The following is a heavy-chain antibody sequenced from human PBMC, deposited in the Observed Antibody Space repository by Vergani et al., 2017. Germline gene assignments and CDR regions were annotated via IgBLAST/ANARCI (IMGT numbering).Heavy chain of an antibody. CDR2: IYYSGSP. CDR1: GGSINNNNYY. V-gene: IGHV4-39*01. Sequence: QLQLQESGPGLVKPSETLSLTCTVSGGSINNNNYYWGWIRQPPGKGLEWFGSIYYSGSPYHNPSLKGRVSISVDTARNQFSLRVISVTAADTAVYCCASYSSSAGPYNYMDVWGRGTTVTVSS. D-gene: IGHD6-6*01. J-gene: IGHJ6*03. CDR3: ASYSSSAGPYNYMDV.